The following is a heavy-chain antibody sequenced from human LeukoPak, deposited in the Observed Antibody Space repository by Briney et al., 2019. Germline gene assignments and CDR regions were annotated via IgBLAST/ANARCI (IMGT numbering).Heavy chain of an antibody. V-gene: IGHV1-69-2*01. J-gene: IGHJ2*01. Sequence: ASVKVSCKVSGYTFTDYYMHWVQQAPGKGLEWMGLVDPEDGETIYAGKFQGRVTITADTSTDTAYMELSSLRSEDTAVYYCATDLLTGDDWYFDLWGRGTLVTVSS. CDR3: ATDLLTGDDWYFDL. D-gene: IGHD7-27*01. CDR1: GYTFTDYY. CDR2: VDPEDGET.